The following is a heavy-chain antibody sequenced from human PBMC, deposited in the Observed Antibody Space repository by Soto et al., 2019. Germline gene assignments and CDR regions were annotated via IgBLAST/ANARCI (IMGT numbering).Heavy chain of an antibody. CDR3: ARESEDLTSNFDY. Sequence: EVQLVESGGGLVKPGGSLRLSCAASGFTFTRYSMNWVRQAPGKGLEWVSSNSSTTYYIYYGDSMKGRFTISRDNAKNSLYLEMNSLRAEDTAVYYCARESEDLTSNFDYWGQGSLVTVSS. J-gene: IGHJ4*02. CDR2: NSSTTYYI. CDR1: GFTFTRYS. V-gene: IGHV3-21*06.